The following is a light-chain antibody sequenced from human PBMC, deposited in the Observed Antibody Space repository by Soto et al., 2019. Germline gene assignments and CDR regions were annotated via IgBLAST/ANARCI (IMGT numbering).Light chain of an antibody. CDR3: QQYKSYSEYT. CDR1: QSVGSW. CDR2: KAS. V-gene: IGKV1-5*03. J-gene: IGKJ2*01. Sequence: DIQMTQSPATLSASVGDRVSITCRASQSVGSWLAWYQQKPGKAPKVLIYKASTLESGVPSRFSGSGSGTEFTLTISSLQPDDFATYYCQQYKSYSEYTFGQGTKLEIK.